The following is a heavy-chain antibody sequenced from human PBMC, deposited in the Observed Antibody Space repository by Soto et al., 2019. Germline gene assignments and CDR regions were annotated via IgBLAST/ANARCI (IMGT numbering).Heavy chain of an antibody. CDR3: VRDSGANYGTFWYFDL. Sequence: QVQLGESGGGVVQPGRSLRISCAATGFSFNFYAMYWVRQAPGKGLEWVAMISNDGSSENYADSVRGRFIISRDNSKKTLFLQMNSLRPEDTATYYCVRDSGANYGTFWYFDLWGRGTLVTVSS. D-gene: IGHD5-18*01. V-gene: IGHV3-30-3*01. CDR1: GFSFNFYA. CDR2: ISNDGSSE. J-gene: IGHJ2*01.